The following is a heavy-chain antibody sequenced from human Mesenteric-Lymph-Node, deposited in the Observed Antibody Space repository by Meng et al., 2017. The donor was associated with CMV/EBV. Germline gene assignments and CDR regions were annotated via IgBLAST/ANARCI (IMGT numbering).Heavy chain of an antibody. J-gene: IGHJ5*02. Sequence: ASVKVSCKASGYTFTGYYMHWVRQAPGQGLEWMGIINPSGGSTSYAQKFQGRVTMTRDTSTSTVYMELSSLRSEDTAVYYCARYYYDSSGYNWFDPWGQGTLVTVSS. CDR3: ARYYYDSSGYNWFDP. V-gene: IGHV1-46*01. CDR2: INPSGGST. D-gene: IGHD3-22*01. CDR1: GYTFTGYY.